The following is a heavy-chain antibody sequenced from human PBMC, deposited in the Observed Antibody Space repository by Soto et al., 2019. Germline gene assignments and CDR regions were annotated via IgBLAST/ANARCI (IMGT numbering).Heavy chain of an antibody. Sequence: SETLSLTCSVSGFAISRGYYWSWVRQPPGKGLEWIGVINHSGSTYHNLSLKGRVTMSVDASRNQFPLKLTSMTAADTAVYYCARLGGYVSVGYYYLWDSWGQGTLVTVSS. J-gene: IGHJ4*02. CDR3: ARLGGYVSVGYYYLWDS. D-gene: IGHD3-22*01. CDR2: INHSGST. V-gene: IGHV4-38-2*02. CDR1: GFAISRGYY.